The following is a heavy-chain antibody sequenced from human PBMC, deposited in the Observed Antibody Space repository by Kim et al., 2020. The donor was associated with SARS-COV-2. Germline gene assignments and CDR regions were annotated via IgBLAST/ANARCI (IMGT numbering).Heavy chain of an antibody. CDR1: GGSISSGDYY. D-gene: IGHD3-10*01. CDR3: AREHLWFGENWFDP. V-gene: IGHV4-30-4*01. J-gene: IGHJ5*02. CDR2: IYYSGST. Sequence: SETLSRTCTVSGGSISSGDYYWSWIRQPPGKGLEWIGYIYYSGSTYYNPSLKSRVTISVDTSKNQFSLKLSSVTAADTAVYYCAREHLWFGENWFDPWGQGTLVTVSS.